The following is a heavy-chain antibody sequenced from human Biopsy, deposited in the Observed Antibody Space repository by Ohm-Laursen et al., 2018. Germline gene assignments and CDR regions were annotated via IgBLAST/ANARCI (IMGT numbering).Heavy chain of an antibody. CDR3: ARHRYYYDSSPLEY. Sequence: ASVKVSCKVFGYSLTELSMHWVRQAPGQGLEWMGGFAPENGRIVYSQKFQGRVTMTADESTSTAYMELSSLRSEDTAIYYCARHRYYYDSSPLEYWGQGTLVTVSS. V-gene: IGHV1-24*01. CDR2: FAPENGRI. D-gene: IGHD3-22*01. CDR1: GYSLTELS. J-gene: IGHJ4*02.